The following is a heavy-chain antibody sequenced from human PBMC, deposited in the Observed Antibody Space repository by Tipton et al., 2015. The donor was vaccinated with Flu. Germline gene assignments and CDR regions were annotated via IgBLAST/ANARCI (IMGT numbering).Heavy chain of an antibody. CDR1: GGSITSGDYY. D-gene: IGHD4-17*01. Sequence: TLSLTCTVSGGSITSGDYYWSWIRQPPGKGLEWIGYIYYSGRTNYNPSLKSRVTISVDMSKNQFSLKLSSVTAADTAIYYCARGMGGAYGDTAPFNWFDPWGRGILVTVSS. J-gene: IGHJ5*02. CDR3: ARGMGGAYGDTAPFNWFDP. CDR2: IYYSGRT. V-gene: IGHV4-30-4*01.